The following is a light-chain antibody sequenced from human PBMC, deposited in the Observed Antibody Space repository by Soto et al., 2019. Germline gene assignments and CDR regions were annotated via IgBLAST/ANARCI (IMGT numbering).Light chain of an antibody. J-gene: IGKJ4*01. Sequence: IQFTHSPSSLSASVGARVTITCRASQDITSSLAWYQQKPGKAPKLLIYKTSNLDSGVPSGFSGSGSGTEFSLTISSLQPDDFATYYCQQYKSFSLTFRGGTKVDIK. V-gene: IGKV1-5*03. CDR2: KTS. CDR3: QQYKSFSLT. CDR1: QDITSS.